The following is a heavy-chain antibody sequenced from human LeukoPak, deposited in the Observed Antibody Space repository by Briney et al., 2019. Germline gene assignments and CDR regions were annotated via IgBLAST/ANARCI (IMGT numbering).Heavy chain of an antibody. J-gene: IGHJ4*02. V-gene: IGHV3-7*01. CDR3: AREQTPVIHYYFDS. CDR2: IKQDGSEK. CDR1: GFTFSSYL. Sequence: GGSLRLSCAASGFTFSSYLMSWVRQAPGKGLEWVANIKQDGSEKYYVDSVKGRFTISRDNAKNSLYLQMNSLRAEDTAVYYCAREQTPVIHYYFDSWGQGTLVTVSS. D-gene: IGHD3-16*02.